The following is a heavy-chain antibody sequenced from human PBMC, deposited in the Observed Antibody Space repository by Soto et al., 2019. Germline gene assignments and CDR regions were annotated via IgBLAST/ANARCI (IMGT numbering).Heavy chain of an antibody. D-gene: IGHD2-2*02. CDR1: GFTFNNYN. CDR3: ARDNRDCSSFNCYNPGRVFGLDV. V-gene: IGHV3-30-3*01. CDR2: ISFDGTTD. Sequence: GSLRLSCAASGFTFNNYNLHWVRQAPGNSLESVAVISFDGTTDYYADSVKGRFTVSRDNSKNTLSLQMDSLRPEDTAVYYCARDNRDCSSFNCYNPGRVFGLDVWGQGTTVTVSS. J-gene: IGHJ6*02.